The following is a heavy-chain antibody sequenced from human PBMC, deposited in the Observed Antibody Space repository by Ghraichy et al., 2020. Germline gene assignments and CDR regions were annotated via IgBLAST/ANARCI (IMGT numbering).Heavy chain of an antibody. CDR2: INSDGSST. J-gene: IGHJ6*02. Sequence: GGSLRLSCAVSGFTFSSYWMHWVRQAPGKGLVWVSRINSDGSSTSYADSVKGRLTISRDNAKNTLYLQMNSLRAEDTAVYYCARDSKVKGLVWRYYYGMDVWGQGTTVTVSS. V-gene: IGHV3-74*01. CDR3: ARDSKVKGLVWRYYYGMDV. CDR1: GFTFSSYW. D-gene: IGHD1-26*01.